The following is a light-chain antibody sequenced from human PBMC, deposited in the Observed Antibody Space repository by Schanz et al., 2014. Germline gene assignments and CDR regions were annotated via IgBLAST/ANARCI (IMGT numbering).Light chain of an antibody. CDR1: QSVNSDY. CDR2: GAV. J-gene: IGKJ3*01. Sequence: EIVLTQSPGTLSLSPGERATLPCRASQSVNSDYLAWYQQKPGQAPRLLSYGAVARATGIPDRFSGSGSGTDFTLTISSLQAEDFATYFCQQSYRTPFTFGPGTKVDIK. CDR3: QQSYRTPFT. V-gene: IGKV3-20*01.